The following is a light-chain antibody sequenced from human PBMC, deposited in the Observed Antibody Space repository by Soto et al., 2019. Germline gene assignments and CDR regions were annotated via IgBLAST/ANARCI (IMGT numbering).Light chain of an antibody. J-gene: IGKJ1*01. CDR1: QSVSSSY. V-gene: IGKV3-20*01. CDR3: QQYGSSRPWT. Sequence: DIVLTQSPVTLSLSPGERATLSCRASQSVSSSYLAWYQQKPGQAPRLLIYGASSRATGIPDRFSGSGSGTDFTLTISRLEPEDFAVYYCQQYGSSRPWTFGQGTKVEIK. CDR2: GAS.